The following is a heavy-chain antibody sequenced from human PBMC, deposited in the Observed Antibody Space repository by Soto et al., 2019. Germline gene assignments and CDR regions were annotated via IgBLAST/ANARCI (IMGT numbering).Heavy chain of an antibody. CDR3: AGDRQKQTYYYDSSGYYYY. J-gene: IGHJ4*02. CDR2: IIPIFGTA. V-gene: IGHV1-69*01. Sequence: QVQLVQSGAEVKKPGSSVKVSCKASGGTFSSYAISWVRQAPGQGLEWMGGIIPIFGTANYAQKFQGRVTITADESTSTAYMELSSLRSEDTAVYYRAGDRQKQTYYYDSSGYYYYWGQGTLVTVSS. D-gene: IGHD3-22*01. CDR1: GGTFSSYA.